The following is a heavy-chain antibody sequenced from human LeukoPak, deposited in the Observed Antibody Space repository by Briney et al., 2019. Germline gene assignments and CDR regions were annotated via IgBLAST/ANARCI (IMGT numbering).Heavy chain of an antibody. V-gene: IGHV1-18*01. J-gene: IGHJ3*02. Sequence: AAVKLSCKASGSTLTSYGISRVRQAPGQGFEWLGWMSAYNGSTKYAQRLQARVIMTKDTSTTTAYMELRSLRYDVTAVYYCVRELDAFDMWGEETMVTVSS. CDR3: VRELDAFDM. CDR2: MSAYNGST. CDR1: GSTLTSYG.